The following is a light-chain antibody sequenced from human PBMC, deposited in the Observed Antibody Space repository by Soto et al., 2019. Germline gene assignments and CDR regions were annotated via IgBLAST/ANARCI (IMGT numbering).Light chain of an antibody. CDR3: TSYTSSSTLYV. V-gene: IGLV2-14*01. Sequence: QSAVTQPASVSGSPGQSITSSCTGTSSDVGGYNYVSWYQQHPGKAPKLMIYDVRNRASGASNRFSGSKSGNTASLTISGLQAEDEADYYCTSYTSSSTLYVFRTGTKVPVL. CDR2: DVR. J-gene: IGLJ1*01. CDR1: SSDVGGYNY.